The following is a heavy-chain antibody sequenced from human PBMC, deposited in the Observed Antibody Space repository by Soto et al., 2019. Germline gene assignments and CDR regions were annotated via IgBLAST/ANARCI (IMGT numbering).Heavy chain of an antibody. CDR1: GVSISSYY. Sequence: SETLSLTCTVSGVSISSYYWRWIRQPPGKGLEWIGYIYYSGSTNYNPSLKSRVTISVDTSKNQFSLKLSSVTAADTAVYYCARIIAAAGRVWWFDPWGQGTLVTVS. V-gene: IGHV4-59*01. J-gene: IGHJ5*02. CDR2: IYYSGST. D-gene: IGHD6-13*01. CDR3: ARIIAAAGRVWWFDP.